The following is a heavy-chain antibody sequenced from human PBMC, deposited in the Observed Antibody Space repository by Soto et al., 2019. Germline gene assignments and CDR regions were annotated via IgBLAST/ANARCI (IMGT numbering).Heavy chain of an antibody. J-gene: IGHJ5*02. CDR1: GYTFTSYG. CDR2: ISAYNGNT. V-gene: IGHV1-18*01. Sequence: ASVKVSCKASGYTFTSYGISWVRQAPGQGLEWMGWISAYNGNTNYAQKLQGRVTMTTDTSTSTAYMELRSLRSDDTAVYYCARDPWFGGYSRALTFDPWGQGTLVTVSS. D-gene: IGHD6-13*01. CDR3: ARDPWFGGYSRALTFDP.